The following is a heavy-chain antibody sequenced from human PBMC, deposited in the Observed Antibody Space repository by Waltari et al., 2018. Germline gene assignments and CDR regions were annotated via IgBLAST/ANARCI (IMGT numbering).Heavy chain of an antibody. V-gene: IGHV1-2*06. CDR1: GYTFTGYY. J-gene: IGHJ4*02. D-gene: IGHD2-15*01. CDR3: ARACSGGSCYYGY. CDR2: INPNSGGT. Sequence: QVQLVQSGAEVKKPGSSVKVSCKASGYTFTGYYMHWVRQAPGQGLEWMGRINPNSGGTNYAQKFQGRVTMTRDTSISTAYMELSRLRSDDTAVYYCARACSGGSCYYGYWGQGTLVTVSS.